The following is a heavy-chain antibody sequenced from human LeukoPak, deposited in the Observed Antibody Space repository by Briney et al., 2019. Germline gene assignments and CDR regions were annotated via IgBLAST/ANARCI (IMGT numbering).Heavy chain of an antibody. CDR3: ARNRGSHRYYYGLDV. D-gene: IGHD1-26*01. V-gene: IGHV4-4*07. CDR1: GGSISSYH. J-gene: IGHJ6*02. CDR2: IYTNETT. Sequence: PPETLSLTCTVSGGSISSYHWSWIRQAAGKGLESIGRIYTNETTNSNPSLKSRVTMSIDTSKNQFSLRLRSVTAADTAVYFCARNRGSHRYYYGLDVWGQGTTVTVSS.